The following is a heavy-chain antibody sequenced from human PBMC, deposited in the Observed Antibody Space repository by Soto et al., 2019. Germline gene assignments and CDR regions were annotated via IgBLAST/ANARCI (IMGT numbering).Heavy chain of an antibody. CDR2: ISYDGNNK. J-gene: IGHJ5*02. Sequence: QVQLVESGGGVVQPGRSLRLSCAASGFTFSSYAMHWVRQAPGKGLEWVAVISYDGNNKYYADSVKGRFTISRDNSKNTLYVQMNSLRAEDTAVYYCARDVGDSSVSFGGVSWFDPWGQGTLVTVSS. D-gene: IGHD6-19*01. CDR3: ARDVGDSSVSFGGVSWFDP. CDR1: GFTFSSYA. V-gene: IGHV3-30-3*01.